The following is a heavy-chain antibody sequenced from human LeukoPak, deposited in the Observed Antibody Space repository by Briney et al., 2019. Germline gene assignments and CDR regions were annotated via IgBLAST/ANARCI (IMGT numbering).Heavy chain of an antibody. J-gene: IGHJ4*02. D-gene: IGHD6-19*01. V-gene: IGHV1-2*02. CDR1: LSTFPVHY. CDR3: ARTPRYSSGPIDY. CDR2: INPNSGGT. Sequence: ASMKVSLKAVLSTFPVHYMHPLPPGPVLRGEGVGWINPNSGGTNYAQKFQGRVTMTRDTSISTAYMELSRLRSDDTAVYYCARTPRYSSGPIDYWGQGTLVTVSS.